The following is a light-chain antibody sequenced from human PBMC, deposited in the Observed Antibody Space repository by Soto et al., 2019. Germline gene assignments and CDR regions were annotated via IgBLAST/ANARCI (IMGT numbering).Light chain of an antibody. J-gene: IGLJ1*01. CDR3: GTWDNSLRALV. CDR2: DNS. CDR1: SSNIGDNY. V-gene: IGLV1-51*01. Sequence: QSVLSQPPSVSAAPGQGVTISCSGTSSNIGDNYVSWYQHLPETAPKLLIYDNSHRPSGIPDRFSGSKSGTSATLGITGLQTGDEADYYCGTWDNSLRALVFGTGTKVT.